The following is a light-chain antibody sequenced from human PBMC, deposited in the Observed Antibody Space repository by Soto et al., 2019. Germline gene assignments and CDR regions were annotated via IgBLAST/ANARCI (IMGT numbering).Light chain of an antibody. CDR2: EVS. V-gene: IGLV2-14*01. CDR3: NSHSISSTLV. Sequence: QSALTQPASVSGSPGQSITISCTGTSSDIGAYNFVSWYQQHPGKAPKLMIYEVSNRPSGVSNRFSGSKSGNTASLTISGLQAEDEDDYYCNSHSISSTLVFGGGTKLTVL. J-gene: IGLJ3*02. CDR1: SSDIGAYNF.